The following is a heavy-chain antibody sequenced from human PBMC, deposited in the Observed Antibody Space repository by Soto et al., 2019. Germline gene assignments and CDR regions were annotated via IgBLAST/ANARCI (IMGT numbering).Heavy chain of an antibody. CDR1: GFTFSTYS. CDR3: AWDPSDCSSTSCWGYYALDV. J-gene: IGHJ6*02. D-gene: IGHD2-2*01. Sequence: GGSLRLSCAASGFTFSTYSMNWVRQAPGKGLEWVSSISSSGTYIHYTDSLKGRYTISRNNAKNSLYLQMISLRAEDTAVYYCAWDPSDCSSTSCWGYYALDVWGQGTTVTVSS. CDR2: ISSSGTYI. V-gene: IGHV3-21*01.